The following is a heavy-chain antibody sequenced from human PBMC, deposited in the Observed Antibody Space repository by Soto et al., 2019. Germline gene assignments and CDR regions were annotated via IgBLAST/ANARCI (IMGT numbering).Heavy chain of an antibody. D-gene: IGHD1-20*01. V-gene: IGHV4-59*01. CDR3: ARKITPDY. CDR2: VFYTGST. Sequence: PSETLSLTCTVSGGSISSYYWSWIRQPPGKGLEWIGYVFYTGSTNFNPSLKSRVTISVDTSKNQFSLKLSSVTAADTAVYYCARKITPDYWGQGTLVTVSS. CDR1: GGSISSYY. J-gene: IGHJ4*02.